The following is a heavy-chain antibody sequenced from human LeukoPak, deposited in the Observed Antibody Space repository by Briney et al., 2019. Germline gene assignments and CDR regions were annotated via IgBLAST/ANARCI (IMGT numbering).Heavy chain of an antibody. D-gene: IGHD4-11*01. CDR2: INHSGST. V-gene: IGHV4-34*01. CDR1: GGSFSGCY. CDR3: ARVLPATVTTMIWFDP. J-gene: IGHJ5*02. Sequence: PSETLSLTCAVYGGSFSGCYWSWIRQPPGKGLEWIGEINHSGSTNYNPSLKSRVTISVDTSKNQFSLKLSSVTAADTAVYYCARVLPATVTTMIWFDPWGQGTLVTVSS.